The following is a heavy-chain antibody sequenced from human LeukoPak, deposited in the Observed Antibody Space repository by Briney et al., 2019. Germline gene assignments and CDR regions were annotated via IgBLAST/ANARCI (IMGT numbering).Heavy chain of an antibody. V-gene: IGHV3-30*02. CDR2: IRYDGSNK. J-gene: IGHJ4*02. Sequence: GGSLRLSCAASGFTFSSYGMHWVRQAPGKGLEWVAFIRYDGSNKYYADSVKGRFTISRDSSKNTLYLQMNSLRAEDTAVYYCAKLLTGGYNSGQNDYWGQGILVTVSS. D-gene: IGHD5-18*01. CDR1: GFTFSSYG. CDR3: AKLLTGGYNSGQNDY.